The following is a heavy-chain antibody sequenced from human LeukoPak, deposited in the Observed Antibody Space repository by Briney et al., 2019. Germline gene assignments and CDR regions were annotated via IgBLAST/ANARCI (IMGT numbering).Heavy chain of an antibody. CDR1: GGTFSSYA. CDR2: IIPILGIA. Sequence: LVKVSCKASGGTFSSYAISWVRQAPGQGLEWMGRIIPILGIANYAQKFQGRVTTTADTSIDTAYMELSSLRSEDTAVYYCVTGFTTMAVDYFDYWGQGTLVTVSP. J-gene: IGHJ4*02. CDR3: VTGFTTMAVDYFDY. V-gene: IGHV1-69*04. D-gene: IGHD5-18*01.